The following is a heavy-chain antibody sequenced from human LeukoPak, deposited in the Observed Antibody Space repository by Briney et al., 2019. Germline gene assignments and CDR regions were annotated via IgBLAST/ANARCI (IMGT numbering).Heavy chain of an antibody. CDR2: ISYDGSNK. V-gene: IGHV3-30*18. CDR1: GFTFSSYG. J-gene: IGHJ4*02. D-gene: IGHD3-10*01. CDR3: AKDLRWFGELLGTDY. Sequence: GGSLRLSCAASGFTFSSYGMHWVRQAPGKGLEWVAVISYDGSNKYYADSVKGRFTISRNNSKNTLYLQMNSLRAEDTAVYYCAKDLRWFGELLGTDYWGQGTLVTVSS.